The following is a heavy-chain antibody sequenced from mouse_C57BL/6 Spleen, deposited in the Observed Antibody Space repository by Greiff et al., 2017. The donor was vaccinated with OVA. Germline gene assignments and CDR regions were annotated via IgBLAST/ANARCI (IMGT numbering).Heavy chain of an antibody. V-gene: IGHV1-82*01. CDR2: IYPGDGDT. CDR1: GYAFSSSW. Sequence: QVQLQQSGPELVKPGASVKISCKASGYAFSSSWMNWVKQRPGKGLEWIGRIYPGDGDTNYNGKFKGKATLTADKSSSTAYMQLSSLTSEDSAVYFCARDTTECFDVWGTGTTVTVSS. CDR3: ARDTTECFDV. D-gene: IGHD1-1*01. J-gene: IGHJ1*03.